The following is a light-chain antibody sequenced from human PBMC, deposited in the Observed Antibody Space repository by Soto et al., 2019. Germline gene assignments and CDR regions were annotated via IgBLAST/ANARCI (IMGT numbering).Light chain of an antibody. V-gene: IGLV3-21*02. J-gene: IGLJ2*01. CDR1: NIGSKS. CDR2: DNS. CDR3: QVWDSSSYHPV. Sequence: SYELTQPPSVSVPPGQTARITCGGKNIGSKSVQWYQQKPGQAPVVVVSDNSDRPSGIPERFSGSNSGNTANLTISRVEAGDEADYYCQVWDSSSYHPVCGGGTKLTVL.